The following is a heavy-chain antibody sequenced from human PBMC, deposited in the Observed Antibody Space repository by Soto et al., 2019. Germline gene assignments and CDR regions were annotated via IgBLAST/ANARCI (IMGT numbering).Heavy chain of an antibody. CDR1: GFTFSGSA. D-gene: IGHD6-13*01. Sequence: EVQLVESGGGLVQPGGSLKLSCAASGFTFSGSAMHWVRQASGKGLEWVGRVRNKGNSYETAFAASVKGRFTISRDDSNNTVYLQMNSLTTEDTAVYYCTRLAAAGGIDYWGQGTLVTVSS. J-gene: IGHJ4*02. V-gene: IGHV3-73*01. CDR2: VRNKGNSYET. CDR3: TRLAAAGGIDY.